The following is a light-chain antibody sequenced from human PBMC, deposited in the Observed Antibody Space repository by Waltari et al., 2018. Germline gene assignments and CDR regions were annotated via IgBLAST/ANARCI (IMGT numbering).Light chain of an antibody. Sequence: QSALTQPASVSGPPGQSITISCPGTTRDLGGYNYVSWYQQHPGKAPKLMIYDVTVRPSGVSNRFSGSKSGNTASLTISGLQAEDEADYYCSSYTSSNTVIFGGGTKLTVL. CDR2: DVT. V-gene: IGLV2-14*03. CDR3: SSYTSSNTVI. J-gene: IGLJ2*01. CDR1: TRDLGGYNY.